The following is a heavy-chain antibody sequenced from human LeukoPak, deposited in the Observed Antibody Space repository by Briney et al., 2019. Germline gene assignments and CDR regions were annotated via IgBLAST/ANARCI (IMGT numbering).Heavy chain of an antibody. CDR2: IKQDGSEK. CDR1: GFTFSNYY. D-gene: IGHD6-13*01. CDR3: ARGRWLDY. J-gene: IGHJ4*02. Sequence: GGSLRLSCAASGFTFSNYYMSWVRQAPGKGLEWVANIKQDGSEKYSVDSVKGRFTISRDNAKNSLFLQMNSLKAEDTAVYYCARGRWLDYWGQGTLVTVSS. V-gene: IGHV3-7*04.